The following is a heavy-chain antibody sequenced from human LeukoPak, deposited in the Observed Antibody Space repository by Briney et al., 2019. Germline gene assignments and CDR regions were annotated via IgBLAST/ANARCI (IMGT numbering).Heavy chain of an antibody. V-gene: IGHV3-23*01. CDR2: ISGGGIRT. D-gene: IGHD3-3*01. CDR3: AKRSGGPSPFDY. J-gene: IGHJ4*02. Sequence: GGSLRLSCAASGFTFSSYSMNWVRQAPGKGLEWVSDISGGGIRTDYAGSVKGRFTISRDNSRHTLYLQMNSLRAEDTAVYYCAKRSGGPSPFDYWGQGTLVTVSS. CDR1: GFTFSSYS.